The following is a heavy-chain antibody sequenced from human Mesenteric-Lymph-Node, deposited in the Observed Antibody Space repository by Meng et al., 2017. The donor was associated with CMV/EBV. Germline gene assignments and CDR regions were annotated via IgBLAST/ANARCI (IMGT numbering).Heavy chain of an antibody. CDR2: IIPILGIA. J-gene: IGHJ6*02. CDR1: GGTFSSYA. CDR3: ARDTAMTPKWLDV. D-gene: IGHD5-18*01. V-gene: IGHV1-69*10. Sequence: SVKVSCKASGGTFSSYAISWVRQAPGQGLEWMGGIIPILGIANYAQKFQGRVTITTDESTSTAYMELSSLRSDDTAVYYCARDTAMTPKWLDVWGQGTTVTVSS.